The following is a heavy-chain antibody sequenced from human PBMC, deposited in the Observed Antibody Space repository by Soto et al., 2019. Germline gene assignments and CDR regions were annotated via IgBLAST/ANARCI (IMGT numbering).Heavy chain of an antibody. J-gene: IGHJ6*03. Sequence: QDQLVQSGVEVKKPGASVKVSCKASGYSFTNYGITWVRQAPGQGFEWMGWISAYNGNTNYAQKFQGRVTMTTDESTSTDYWELRSLRSDDTAVYYCARDRGVAPPVAGNTHYYYYMDVWGKGTTVTVSS. CDR2: ISAYNGNT. CDR3: ARDRGVAPPVAGNTHYYYYMDV. D-gene: IGHD6-19*01. CDR1: GYSFTNYG. V-gene: IGHV1-18*01.